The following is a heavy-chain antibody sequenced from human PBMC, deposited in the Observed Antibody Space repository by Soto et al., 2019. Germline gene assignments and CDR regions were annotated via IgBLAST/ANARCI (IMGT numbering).Heavy chain of an antibody. CDR1: GFTFSSYA. CDR3: AKDKYNWNYYGMDV. CDR2: ISDSGGDP. D-gene: IGHD1-20*01. Sequence: EEQLLESGGGLVQPGGSLRLSCAASGFTFSSYAMSWVRQAPGKGLEWVSSISDSGGDPYYADSVKGRFTISRDNSKNTLYLQMNSLRAEDTAVYYCAKDKYNWNYYGMDVWGQGTTVTVSS. J-gene: IGHJ6*02. V-gene: IGHV3-23*01.